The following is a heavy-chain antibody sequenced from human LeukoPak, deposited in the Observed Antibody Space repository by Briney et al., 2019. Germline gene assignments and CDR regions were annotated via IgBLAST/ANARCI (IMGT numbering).Heavy chain of an antibody. V-gene: IGHV4-34*01. Sequence: SETLSLTCAVYGGSFSGYYWSWIRQPPGKGLEWIGEINHSGSTNYNPSLKSRVTISVDTSKNQFSLKLSSVTAADTAVYHCARDNFRYCSGGSCFLNPTTSYGMDVWGKGTTVTVSS. D-gene: IGHD2-15*01. CDR2: INHSGST. CDR1: GGSFSGYY. CDR3: ARDNFRYCSGGSCFLNPTTSYGMDV. J-gene: IGHJ6*04.